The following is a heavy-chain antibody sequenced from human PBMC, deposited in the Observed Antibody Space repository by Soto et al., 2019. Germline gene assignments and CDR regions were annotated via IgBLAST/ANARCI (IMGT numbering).Heavy chain of an antibody. CDR3: AGESYYYDSSGYYYRGGFDY. Sequence: QVQLQESGPGLVKPSQTLSLTCTVSGGSISSGGYYWSWIRQHPGQGREWRGYISYSGSTNYNPSPKRRVTISVDTSKDPFSLKLGSVTGGGTAGYYWAGESYYYDSSGYYYRGGFDYLGQGTLGTVSS. CDR2: ISYSGST. CDR1: GGSISSGGYY. J-gene: IGHJ4*02. V-gene: IGHV4-31*03. D-gene: IGHD3-22*01.